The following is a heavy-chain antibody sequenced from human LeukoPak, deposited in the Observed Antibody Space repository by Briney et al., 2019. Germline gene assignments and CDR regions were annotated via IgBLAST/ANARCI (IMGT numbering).Heavy chain of an antibody. D-gene: IGHD3-10*01. Sequence: GASVKVSCKASGYTFTSYYMHWVRQAPGQGLEWMGIINPSGGSTSYAQRFQGRVTMTRDTPTSTVYMELSSLRSEDTAVYYCATNYGSGTSYYFDYWGQGTLVTVSS. CDR1: GYTFTSYY. V-gene: IGHV1-46*01. J-gene: IGHJ4*02. CDR3: ATNYGSGTSYYFDY. CDR2: INPSGGST.